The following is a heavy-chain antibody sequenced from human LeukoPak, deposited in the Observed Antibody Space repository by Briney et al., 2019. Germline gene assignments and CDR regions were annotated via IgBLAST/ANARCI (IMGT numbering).Heavy chain of an antibody. CDR2: ISYDGSNK. V-gene: IGHV3-30*18. CDR1: GFTFSSYG. D-gene: IGHD6-13*01. Sequence: PGRSLRLSCAASGFTFSSYGMHWVRQAPGKGLEWVAVISYDGSNKYYADSVKGRFTISRDNSKNTLYLQMNSLRAEDTAVYYCAKDLFKAAARDYWGQGTLVTVSS. J-gene: IGHJ4*02. CDR3: AKDLFKAAARDY.